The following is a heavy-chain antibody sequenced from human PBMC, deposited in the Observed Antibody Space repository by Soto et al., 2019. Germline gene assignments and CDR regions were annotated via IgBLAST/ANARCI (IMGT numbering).Heavy chain of an antibody. D-gene: IGHD5-12*01. V-gene: IGHV3-7*01. CDR3: ARDRDGYKSLDY. J-gene: IGHJ4*02. CDR1: GFTFSSYW. Sequence: GGSLRLSCAAYGFTFSSYWMSWVRQAPGKGLEWVANIKQDGSEKYYVDSVKGRFTISRDNAKNSLYLQMNSLRAEDTAVYYCARDRDGYKSLDYWGQGTLVTVSS. CDR2: IKQDGSEK.